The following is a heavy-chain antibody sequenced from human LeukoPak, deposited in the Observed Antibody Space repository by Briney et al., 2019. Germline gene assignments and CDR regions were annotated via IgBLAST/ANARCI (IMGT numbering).Heavy chain of an antibody. Sequence: SETLSLTCTVSGGSISSSSYYWGWLRQPPGRGLEWIGSIYYSGSTYYNPSLKSRVTISVDTSKNQFSLKLSSVTAADTAVYYCARIYYDSSEGAHWGQGTLVTVSS. D-gene: IGHD3-22*01. CDR2: IYYSGST. CDR3: ARIYYDSSEGAH. V-gene: IGHV4-39*01. J-gene: IGHJ4*02. CDR1: GGSISSSSYY.